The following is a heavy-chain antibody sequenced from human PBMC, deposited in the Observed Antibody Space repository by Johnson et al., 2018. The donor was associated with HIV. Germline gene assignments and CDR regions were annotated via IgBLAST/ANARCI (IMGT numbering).Heavy chain of an antibody. CDR2: ISYDGSNK. V-gene: IGHV3-30*04. D-gene: IGHD3-3*02. CDR3: ARELSHDAFDI. Sequence: QVQLVESGGGVVQPGGSLRLSCVASGFTFSKYAMHWVRQAPGKGLEWVALISYDGSNKYYADSVKGRFTISRDNAKNTLYLQMNSLRAEDTAAYYCARELSHDAFDIWGQGTMVTVSS. CDR1: GFTFSKYA. J-gene: IGHJ3*02.